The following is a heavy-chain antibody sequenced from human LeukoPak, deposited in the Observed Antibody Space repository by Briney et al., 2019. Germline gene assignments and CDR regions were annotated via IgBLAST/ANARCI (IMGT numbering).Heavy chain of an antibody. CDR3: ARAPGEADAFDI. CDR1: GFTFSHYA. Sequence: GGSLRLSCTASGFTFSHYAMAWVRQAAGKGLEWVSTISGSGGDTHYADSVKGRFAISRDNSKNTLYLQMNSLRAEDTAVYYCARAPGEADAFDIWGQGTMVTVSS. CDR2: ISGSGGDT. V-gene: IGHV3-23*01. J-gene: IGHJ3*02.